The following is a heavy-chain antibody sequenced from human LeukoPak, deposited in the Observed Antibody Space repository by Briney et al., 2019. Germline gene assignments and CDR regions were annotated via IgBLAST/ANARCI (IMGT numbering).Heavy chain of an antibody. J-gene: IGHJ3*02. D-gene: IGHD2-21*02. CDR2: IYSDNT. CDR3: ARGGFCGGDCYDAFDI. V-gene: IGHV3-53*01. CDR1: GFTVSSNS. Sequence: GGSLRLSCTVSGFTVSSNSMSWVRQAPGKGLEWVSFIYSDNTHYSDSVKGRFTISRDNSKNTLYLQMNSLRAEDTAVYYCARGGFCGGDCYDAFDIWGQGTMVTVSS.